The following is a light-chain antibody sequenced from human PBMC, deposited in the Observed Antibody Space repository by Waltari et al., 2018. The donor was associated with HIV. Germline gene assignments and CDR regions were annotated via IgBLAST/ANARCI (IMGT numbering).Light chain of an antibody. CDR3: QQSHAPPLT. J-gene: IGKJ4*01. CDR1: QDIKKD. V-gene: IGKV1-39*01. Sequence: DIQVTQFPSSLSAYAGDTVIITCRASQDIKKDLNWYHHRPGTSPRLLIYSASGLQSGVPSRFTGTGSVTQFNFTISGLQSEDSATYYCQQSHAPPLTFGGGTKVEIK. CDR2: SAS.